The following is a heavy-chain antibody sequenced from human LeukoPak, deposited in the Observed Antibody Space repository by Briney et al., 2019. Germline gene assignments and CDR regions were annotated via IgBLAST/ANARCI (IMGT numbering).Heavy chain of an antibody. J-gene: IGHJ4*02. V-gene: IGHV4-31*03. D-gene: IGHD3-3*01. CDR3: ARGSRYYDFWSGYWDY. CDR1: GGSISSGGYY. CDR2: IYYSGST. Sequence: PSETLSLTCTVSGGSISSGGYYWSWIRQHPGKGLEWIGYIYYSGSTYYNPSLKSRVTLSVDTSKNQFSLKLSSVTAADTAVYYCARGSRYYDFWSGYWDYWGQGTLVTVSS.